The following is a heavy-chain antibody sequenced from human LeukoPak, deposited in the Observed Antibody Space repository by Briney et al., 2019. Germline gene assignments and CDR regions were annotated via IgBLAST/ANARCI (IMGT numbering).Heavy chain of an antibody. CDR3: ARHPEGYTFDY. CDR1: GYRFTSYW. V-gene: IGHV5-51*01. D-gene: IGHD5-24*01. J-gene: IGHJ4*02. Sequence: GGSLKISFKGSGYRFTSYWIGWGRPRPGKGVEWMGIIYPGDSDTRYSPSFQGQVTISADKSISTAYLQWSSLKASDTAMYYCARHPEGYTFDYWGQGTLVTVSS. CDR2: IYPGDSDT.